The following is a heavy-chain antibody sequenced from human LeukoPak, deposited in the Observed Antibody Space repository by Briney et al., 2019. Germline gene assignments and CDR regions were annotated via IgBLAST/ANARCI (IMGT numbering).Heavy chain of an antibody. CDR2: IYYSGST. J-gene: IGHJ4*02. V-gene: IGHV4-31*03. D-gene: IGHD2-2*01. CDR1: GGSISSGGYY. Sequence: SQTLSLTCTVSGGSISSGGYYWSWIRQHPGKGLEWIGYIYYSGSTYYNPSLKSRVTISVDTSKNQFSLKLSSVAAADTAVYYCARVVADRYYFDYWGQGTLVTVSS. CDR3: ARVVADRYYFDY.